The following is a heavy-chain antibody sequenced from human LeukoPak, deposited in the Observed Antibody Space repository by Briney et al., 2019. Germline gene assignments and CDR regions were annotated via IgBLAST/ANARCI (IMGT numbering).Heavy chain of an antibody. CDR1: GFTFDNYA. D-gene: IGHD3-10*01. V-gene: IGHV3-23*01. J-gene: IGHJ4*02. CDR2: IGGSGGRT. Sequence: PGGSLRLSCAASGFTFDNYAMSWVRQAPGKGLEWVSAIGGSGGRTYYADSVKGRFTISRDNSKNTLYLQMNSLRAEDTAVYYCTKGVVATSGTYYNSHIDYWGQGTLVTVSS. CDR3: TKGVVATSGTYYNSHIDY.